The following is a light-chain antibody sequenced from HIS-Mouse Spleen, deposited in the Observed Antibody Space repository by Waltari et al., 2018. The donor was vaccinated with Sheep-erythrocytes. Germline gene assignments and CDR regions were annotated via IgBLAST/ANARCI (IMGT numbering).Light chain of an antibody. Sequence: SYELTQPPSVSVSPGPTASITCSGDKLGDTYACWYQQKPGQSPVLVIYQDSKRPSGIPERFSGSNSGNTATLTISGTQAMDEADYYCQAWDSSTAWVFCGGTKLTVL. V-gene: IGLV3-1*01. CDR2: QDS. CDR1: KLGDTY. J-gene: IGLJ3*02. CDR3: QAWDSSTAWV.